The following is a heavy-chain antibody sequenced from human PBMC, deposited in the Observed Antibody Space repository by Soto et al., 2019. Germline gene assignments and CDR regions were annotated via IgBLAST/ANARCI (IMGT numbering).Heavy chain of an antibody. CDR3: ATYCSGGSCYLDY. V-gene: IGHV4-4*02. J-gene: IGHJ4*02. CDR2: IYHSGST. D-gene: IGHD2-15*01. CDR1: GGSISSCNW. Sequence: SETLSLTCAVSGGSISSCNWWSWVRQPPGKGLEWIGEIYHSGSTNYNPSLKSRVTISVDKSKNQFSLKLSSVTAADTAVYYCATYCSGGSCYLDYWGQGTLVTVSS.